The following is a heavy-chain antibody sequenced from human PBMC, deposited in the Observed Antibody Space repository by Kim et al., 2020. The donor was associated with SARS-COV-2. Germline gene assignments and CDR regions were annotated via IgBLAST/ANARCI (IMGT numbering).Heavy chain of an antibody. D-gene: IGHD3-16*02. CDR3: AGYVWGSYRYDRGRGY. CDR1: GGSFSGYY. J-gene: IGHJ4*02. CDR2: INHSGST. V-gene: IGHV4-34*01. Sequence: SETLSLTCAVYGGSFSGYYWSWIRQPPGKGLEWIGEINHSGSTNYNPSLKSRVTISVDTSKNQFSLKLSSVTAADTAVYYCAGYVWGSYRYDRGRGYWGQGTLVTVSS.